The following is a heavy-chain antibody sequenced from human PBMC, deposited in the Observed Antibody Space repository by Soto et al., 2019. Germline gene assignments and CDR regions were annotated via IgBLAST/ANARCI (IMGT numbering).Heavy chain of an antibody. CDR2: IYPGDSDT. V-gene: IGHV5-51*01. D-gene: IGHD4-4*01. J-gene: IGHJ3*02. CDR3: ARHGGGNYPPLHDAFDI. Sequence: GHALKLSDRGSGYHFTAYWIGWVLQMPGKGLEWMGIIYPGDSDTRYSPSFQGQVTISADKSISTAYLQWSGLKASDTAMYYCARHGGGNYPPLHDAFDILGQGTMVTGSS. CDR1: GYHFTAYW.